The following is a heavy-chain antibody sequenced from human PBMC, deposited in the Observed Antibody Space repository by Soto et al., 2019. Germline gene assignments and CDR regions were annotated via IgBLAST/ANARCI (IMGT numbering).Heavy chain of an antibody. V-gene: IGHV4-31*03. CDR3: AREGAGYSSNWAFDH. CDR1: GGSISSGGYY. D-gene: IGHD6-13*01. J-gene: IGHJ5*02. Sequence: PXETLSLTCTVAGGSISSGGYYWSWIRRHPGKGLEWIGYTYYTGNSYYNPSLKSRGTISVDTSKNQFSLRLTSVTAADTAVYYCAREGAGYSSNWAFDHWGQGTLVTVSS. CDR2: TYYTGNS.